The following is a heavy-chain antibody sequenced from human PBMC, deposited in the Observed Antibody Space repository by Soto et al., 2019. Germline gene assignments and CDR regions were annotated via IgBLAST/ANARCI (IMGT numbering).Heavy chain of an antibody. CDR2: IDPSDSYT. J-gene: IGHJ6*02. D-gene: IGHD6-19*01. CDR3: ARHELLGAVADYYGMDV. Sequence: SGESLKISCKGSGYSFTSYWISWVRQMPGKGLEWMGRIDPSDSYTNYSPSFQGHVTISADKSISTAYLQWSSLKASDTAMYYCARHELLGAVADYYGMDVWGQGTAVTVSS. V-gene: IGHV5-10-1*01. CDR1: GYSFTSYW.